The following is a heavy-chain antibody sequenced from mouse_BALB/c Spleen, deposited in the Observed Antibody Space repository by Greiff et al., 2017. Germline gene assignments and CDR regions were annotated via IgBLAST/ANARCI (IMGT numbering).Heavy chain of an antibody. J-gene: IGHJ3*01. D-gene: IGHD2-10*01. Sequence: EVMLVESGGGLVKPGGSLKLSCAASGFTFSSHAMSWVRQTPEKRLEWVASISSGGSTYYPDSVKGRFTISRDNARNILYLQMSSLRSEDTAMYYCARGLPPFAYWGQGTLVTVSA. CDR1: GFTFSSHA. CDR2: ISSGGST. CDR3: ARGLPPFAY. V-gene: IGHV5-6-5*01.